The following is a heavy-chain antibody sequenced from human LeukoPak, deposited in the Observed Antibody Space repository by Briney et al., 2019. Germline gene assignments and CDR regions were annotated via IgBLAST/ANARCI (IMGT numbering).Heavy chain of an antibody. CDR1: GGSISSSSYY. CDR2: IYYSGST. V-gene: IGHV4-39*01. CDR3: ARGTQGAFDI. J-gene: IGHJ3*02. Sequence: SETLSLTCTVSGGSISSSSYYWGWIRQPPGKGLEWIGSIYYSGSTYYNPSLKSRVTISVDTSKNQFSLKLSSVTAADTAVYYCARGTQGAFDIWGQGTMVTASS. D-gene: IGHD1-1*01.